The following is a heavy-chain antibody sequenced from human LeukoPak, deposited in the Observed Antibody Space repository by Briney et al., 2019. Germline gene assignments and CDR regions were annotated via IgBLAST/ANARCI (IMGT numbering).Heavy chain of an antibody. CDR3: AKGYYFDILSGYSSLDS. Sequence: PGGSLRLSCAASGVTFSSHAMHWVRQAPGKGLEWVAVISYDGSNKYYADSVKGRFTISRDDSKNTLYLQMNSLRAEDTAAYYCAKGYYFDILSGYSSLDSWGQGTLVTVSS. J-gene: IGHJ4*02. V-gene: IGHV3-30*04. CDR1: GVTFSSHA. D-gene: IGHD3-9*01. CDR2: ISYDGSNK.